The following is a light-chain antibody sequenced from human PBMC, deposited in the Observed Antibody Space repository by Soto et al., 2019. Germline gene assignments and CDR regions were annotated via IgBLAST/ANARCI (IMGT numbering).Light chain of an antibody. CDR3: NSHTSGDFRV. V-gene: IGLV1-40*01. CDR2: TDT. Sequence: QAVLTQPPSVSGAPGQTVTISCTGSSSNIGAPYDVHWYQQFPGTAPKLLIYTDTNRPSGVPDRFSGSKSGTSASLAITGLQPEDEADYYCNSHTSGDFRVFGTGTKLTVL. CDR1: SSNIGAPYD. J-gene: IGLJ1*01.